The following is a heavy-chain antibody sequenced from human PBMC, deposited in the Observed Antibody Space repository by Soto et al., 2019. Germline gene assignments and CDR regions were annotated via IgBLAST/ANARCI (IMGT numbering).Heavy chain of an antibody. CDR3: ARVGGYDFEPYFDY. V-gene: IGHV4-59*01. J-gene: IGHJ4*02. CDR2: IYYSGST. CDR1: GGSISSYY. Sequence: SETLSLTCTVSGGSISSYYWSWIRQPPGKGLEWIGYIYYSGSTNYNPSLKSRVTISVDTSKNQFSLKLSSVTAADTAVYYCARVGGYDFEPYFDYWGQGTLVTVSS. D-gene: IGHD5-12*01.